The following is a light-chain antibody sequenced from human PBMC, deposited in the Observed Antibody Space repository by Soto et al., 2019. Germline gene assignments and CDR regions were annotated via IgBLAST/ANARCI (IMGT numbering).Light chain of an antibody. V-gene: IGLV2-14*01. Sequence: QSALTQPASVSGSPGQSITISCTGTSSDVGGYNYVSWYQQHPGKAPKLMIYDVSNQPSGVSNRFSGSKSGNTASLTISGLQAEDEADYYCSSYTSSSTAVFGGGTQLTVL. CDR1: SSDVGGYNY. CDR3: SSYTSSSTAV. J-gene: IGLJ7*01. CDR2: DVS.